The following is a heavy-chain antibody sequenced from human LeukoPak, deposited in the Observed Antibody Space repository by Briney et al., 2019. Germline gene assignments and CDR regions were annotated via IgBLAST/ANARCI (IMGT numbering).Heavy chain of an antibody. V-gene: IGHV3-21*01. CDR3: ARAGGSGSQMRGSLDY. Sequence: GGSLRLSCAASGFTFSSYSMNWVRQAPGKGLEWDSSISSSSSYIYYADSVKGRFTISRDNAKNSLYLQMNSLRAEDTAVYYCARAGGSGSQMRGSLDYWGQGTLVTVSS. D-gene: IGHD3-10*01. CDR2: ISSSSSYI. CDR1: GFTFSSYS. J-gene: IGHJ4*02.